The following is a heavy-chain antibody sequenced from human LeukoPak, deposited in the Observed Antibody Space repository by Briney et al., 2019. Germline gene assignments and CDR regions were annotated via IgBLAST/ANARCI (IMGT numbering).Heavy chain of an antibody. Sequence: GGSLRLSYTASGFTFGSHVMNWVRQAPGKGLEWVSSISSRSSFVYYADSVKGRFTISRVDAKSSLYLQMNSLRAEDTAMCYCARSFLNYYDSRGYPYFFDNWGQGTPVTVSS. J-gene: IGHJ4*02. CDR1: GFTFGSHV. CDR2: ISSRSSFV. D-gene: IGHD3-22*01. V-gene: IGHV3-21*01. CDR3: ARSFLNYYDSRGYPYFFDN.